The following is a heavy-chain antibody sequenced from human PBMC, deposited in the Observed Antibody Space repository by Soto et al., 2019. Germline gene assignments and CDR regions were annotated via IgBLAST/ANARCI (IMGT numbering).Heavy chain of an antibody. D-gene: IGHD1-1*01. J-gene: IGHJ6*02. CDR2: LSGSVGSI. CDR3: VKGYWKGDV. CDR1: GFTFSTYA. V-gene: IGHV3-23*01. Sequence: EVQLLESGGGLVQPGGSLRLSCAASGFTFSTYAMNWVRQAPGNGLEWVSALSGSVGSIHYADSVKARFTISRDNSKNTLYLQMNSLRDEDTAVYHCVKGYWKGDVWGQGTTVTVSS.